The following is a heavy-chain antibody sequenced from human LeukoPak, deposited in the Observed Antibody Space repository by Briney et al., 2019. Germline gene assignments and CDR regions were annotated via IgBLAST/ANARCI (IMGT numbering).Heavy chain of an antibody. CDR2: ISYA. D-gene: IGHD3-22*01. J-gene: IGHJ4*02. CDR3: ARDPALITYYYDSSGYQN. V-gene: IGHV3-30*04. CDR1: GFTFSSYA. Sequence: GRSLRLSCAASGFTFSSYAMHWVRQAPGKGLEWVAVISYAVKGRFTISRDNSKNTLYLQMNSLRAEDTAVYYCARDPALITYYYDSSGYQNWGQGTLVTVSS.